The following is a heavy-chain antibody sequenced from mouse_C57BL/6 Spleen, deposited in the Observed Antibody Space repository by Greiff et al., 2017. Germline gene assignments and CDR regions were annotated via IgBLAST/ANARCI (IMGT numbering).Heavy chain of an antibody. CDR3: ARGSGYDAMDY. J-gene: IGHJ4*01. V-gene: IGHV5-16*01. CDR2: INYDGSST. Sequence: EVQLVESEGGLVQPGSSMKLSCTASGFTFSDYYMAWVRQVPEKGLEWVANINYDGSSTYYLDSLKSRFIISRDNAKNILYLQMSSLKSEDTATYYCARGSGYDAMDYWGQGTSVTVSS. D-gene: IGHD3-2*02. CDR1: GFTFSDYY.